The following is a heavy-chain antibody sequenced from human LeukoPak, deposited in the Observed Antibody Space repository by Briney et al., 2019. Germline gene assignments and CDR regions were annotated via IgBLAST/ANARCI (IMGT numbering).Heavy chain of an antibody. CDR3: ARTYYDILTGSRQHDAFDI. CDR1: GGSISSSSYY. D-gene: IGHD3-9*01. V-gene: IGHV4-39*01. J-gene: IGHJ3*02. Sequence: PSETLSLTCTVPGGSISSSSYYWGWIRQPPGKGLEWIGSIYYSGSTYYNPSLKSRVTISVDTSKNQFSLKLSSVTAADTAVYYCARTYYDILTGSRQHDAFDIWGQGTMVTVSS. CDR2: IYYSGST.